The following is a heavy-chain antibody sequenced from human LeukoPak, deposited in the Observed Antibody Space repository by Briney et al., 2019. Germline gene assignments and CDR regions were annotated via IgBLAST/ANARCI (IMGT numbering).Heavy chain of an antibody. CDR3: AGATSREAFDI. CDR2: IYYSGST. D-gene: IGHD2-2*01. J-gene: IGHJ3*02. V-gene: IGHV4-59*01. Sequence: PSETLSLTCTVSGASISSYYWSWIRQPPGKGLEWIGYIYYSGSTNYTPSLKSRVTISINTSKNQFSLRLSSVTAADTAVYYCAGATSREAFDIWGQGTRVTVSS. CDR1: GASISSYY.